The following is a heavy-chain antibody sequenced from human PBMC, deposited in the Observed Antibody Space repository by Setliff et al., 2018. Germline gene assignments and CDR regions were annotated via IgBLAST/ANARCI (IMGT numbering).Heavy chain of an antibody. Sequence: ASVKVSCKASGNRFTDYFLHWVRQAPGQGLEWMGWINPNSGDTHSAQKFQGRVTMTRETSINTAYMELSSLTSDDTAVYFFARATRDSGGWYYEYNWFDPWGQGTLVTVSS. CDR2: INPNSGDT. D-gene: IGHD6-19*01. V-gene: IGHV1-2*02. CDR3: ARATRDSGGWYYEYNWFDP. J-gene: IGHJ5*02. CDR1: GNRFTDYF.